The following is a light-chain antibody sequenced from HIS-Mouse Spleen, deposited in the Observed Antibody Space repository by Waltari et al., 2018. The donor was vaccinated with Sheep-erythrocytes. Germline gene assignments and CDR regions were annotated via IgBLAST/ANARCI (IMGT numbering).Light chain of an antibody. V-gene: IGLV2-23*01. CDR1: SSDVGSYTL. J-gene: IGLJ3*02. CDR2: EGS. Sequence: QSALTQPASVSGSPGQSITISCTGTSSDVGSYTLCSCYQQHPGKAPKLMIYEGSKRPSGVSNRFSGSKSGNTASLTISGLQAEDEADYYCCSYAGSSTPWVFGGGTKLTVL. CDR3: CSYAGSSTPWV.